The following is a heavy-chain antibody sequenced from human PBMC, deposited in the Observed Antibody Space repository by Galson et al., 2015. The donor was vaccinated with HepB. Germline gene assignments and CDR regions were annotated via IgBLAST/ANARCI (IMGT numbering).Heavy chain of an antibody. D-gene: IGHD3-9*01. J-gene: IGHJ5*02. V-gene: IGHV4-59*01. CDR2: IYSSGST. CDR1: GGSINTYY. CDR3: ARGDDLLTGFYTGWFDP. Sequence: ETLSLTCTVSGGSINTYYWSWIRQSPGKGLEWIGYIYSSGSTNYNPSLKSRVTISVDTSKHQFSLRLSSVTAADTAVYYCARGDDLLTGFYTGWFDPWGQGTLVIVSS.